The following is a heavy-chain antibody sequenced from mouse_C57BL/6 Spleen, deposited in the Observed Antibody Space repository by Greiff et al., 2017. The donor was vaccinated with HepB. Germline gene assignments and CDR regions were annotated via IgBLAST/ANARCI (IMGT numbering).Heavy chain of an antibody. CDR3: ARHYYDSSYVDYFDY. D-gene: IGHD1-1*01. J-gene: IGHJ2*01. CDR1: GFNIKNTY. V-gene: IGHV14-3*01. CDR2: IDPANGNT. Sequence: VQLKQSVAELVRPGASVKLSCTASGFNIKNTYMHWVKQRPEQGLEWIGRIDPANGNTKYAPKFQGKATITADTSSNTAYLQLSSLTSEDTAIYYCARHYYDSSYVDYFDYWGQGTTLTVSS.